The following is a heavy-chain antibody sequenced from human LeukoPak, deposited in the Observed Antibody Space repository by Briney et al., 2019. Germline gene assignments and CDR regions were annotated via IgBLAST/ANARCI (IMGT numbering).Heavy chain of an antibody. CDR1: GFSLSTSGVG. J-gene: IGHJ4*02. V-gene: IGHV2-5*01. D-gene: IGHD3-16*02. CDR3: AHSKKSIMIMFGGVITNTETFDY. CDR2: IYWNDDK. Sequence: SGPTLVKPTQTLTLTCTFSGFSLSTSGVGVGWIRQPPGKALEWLALIYWNDDKRYSPSLKSRLTITKDTSKNQVVLTMTNMDPVDTATYYCAHSKKSIMIMFGGVITNTETFDYWGQGTLVTVSS.